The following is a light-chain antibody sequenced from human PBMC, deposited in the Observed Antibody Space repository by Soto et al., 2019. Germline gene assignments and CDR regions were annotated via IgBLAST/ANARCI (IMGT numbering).Light chain of an antibody. Sequence: DIQMTQSPSTLSASVGDRVTITCRASQSISNWLAWYQQKPGKAPKLLIYKASTLKSGVPSRFGGSGSGTEFTLTISSLQPDDFATYYCQQYNSYRTFGQGTKVDI. CDR3: QQYNSYRT. CDR2: KAS. J-gene: IGKJ1*01. CDR1: QSISNW. V-gene: IGKV1-5*03.